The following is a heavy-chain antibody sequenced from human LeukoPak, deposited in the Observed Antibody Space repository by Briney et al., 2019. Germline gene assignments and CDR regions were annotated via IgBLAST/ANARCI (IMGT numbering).Heavy chain of an antibody. CDR2: IIPIFGTA. Sequence: SVKVSCKASGGTFSSYAISWVRQAPGQGLEWMGGIIPIFGTANYAQKFQGRVTITTDESTSTAYMELSSLRSEDTAVYYCARVRVPRRTTLNAFDIWGQGTMVTVSS. CDR1: GGTFSSYA. J-gene: IGHJ3*02. V-gene: IGHV1-69*05. CDR3: ARVRVPRRTTLNAFDI. D-gene: IGHD1-7*01.